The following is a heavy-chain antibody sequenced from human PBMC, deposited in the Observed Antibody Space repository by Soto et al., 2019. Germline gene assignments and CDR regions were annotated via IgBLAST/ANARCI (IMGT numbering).Heavy chain of an antibody. Sequence: EVQLVESGGGLVQPGGSLRLSCAASGFTFSRYDMYWVRQATGKGLEWVSAIGTAADTYYPASVQGRFIISRENAKNSLYLQMNSLRAGDTAVYYCVRARGGEYFGEQLSWGQGTLVIVSS. J-gene: IGHJ4*02. CDR3: VRARGGEYFGEQLS. CDR1: GFTFSRYD. V-gene: IGHV3-13*04. D-gene: IGHD3-10*01. CDR2: IGTAADT.